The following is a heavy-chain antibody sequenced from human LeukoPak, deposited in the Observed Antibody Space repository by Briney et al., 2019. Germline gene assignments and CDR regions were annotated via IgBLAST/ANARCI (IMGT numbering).Heavy chain of an antibody. CDR2: IYYSGST. J-gene: IGHJ3*02. CDR1: GGSISTSSYY. CDR3: ARHEALSAFDI. V-gene: IGHV4-39*01. Sequence: PSDTLSLTCTVSGGSISTSSYYWGWSRRPPGKGLEWIGSIYYSGSTYYNPSLKSRVTISVDTSKNQYSLELSSVTAADTAIYSCARHEALSAFDIWGQGTMVTVSS.